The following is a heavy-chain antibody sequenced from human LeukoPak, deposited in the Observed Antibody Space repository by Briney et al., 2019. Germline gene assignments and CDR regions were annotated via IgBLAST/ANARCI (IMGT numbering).Heavy chain of an antibody. Sequence: ASVKVSCKASGYTFTSYDINWVRQATGQGLEWMGWMNPDSGNTASAQRFQGRVTMTRNTSISTAYLELSRLRSEDTAVYYCARGPRYCSGGTCYSGTVRGWGQGTLVTVSS. CDR3: ARGPRYCSGGTCYSGTVRG. CDR1: GYTFTSYD. V-gene: IGHV1-8*01. D-gene: IGHD2-15*01. CDR2: MNPDSGNT. J-gene: IGHJ4*02.